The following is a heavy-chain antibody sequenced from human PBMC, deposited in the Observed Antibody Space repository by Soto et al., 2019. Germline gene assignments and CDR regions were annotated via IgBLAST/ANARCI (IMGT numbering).Heavy chain of an antibody. J-gene: IGHJ6*01. Sequence: GESLKISCKGSGYSFTSYWIGWVRQMPGKGLEWMGIIYPGDSDTRYSPSFQGQVTISADKSISTAYLQWSSLKASDTAMYYCASIAVANKNGYYYYGMDVWGQGTTVTVSS. CDR1: GYSFTSYW. CDR2: IYPGDSDT. D-gene: IGHD6-19*01. V-gene: IGHV5-51*01. CDR3: ASIAVANKNGYYYYGMDV.